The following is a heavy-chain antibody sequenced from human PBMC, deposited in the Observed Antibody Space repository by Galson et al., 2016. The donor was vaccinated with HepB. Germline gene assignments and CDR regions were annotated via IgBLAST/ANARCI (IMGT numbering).Heavy chain of an antibody. J-gene: IGHJ3*01. D-gene: IGHD3-16*01. Sequence: SLRLSCAASGFTFSSYAIHWVRQAPGKGLEWVAMFSYDGTNKYYGDSVKGRFTISRDNSKNTLYLQMNSLRAEDTAVYYCARDVHTSMIGSGWAFDLWGQETRVTVSS. CDR1: GFTFSSYA. CDR2: FSYDGTNK. CDR3: ARDVHTSMIGSGWAFDL. V-gene: IGHV3-30*04.